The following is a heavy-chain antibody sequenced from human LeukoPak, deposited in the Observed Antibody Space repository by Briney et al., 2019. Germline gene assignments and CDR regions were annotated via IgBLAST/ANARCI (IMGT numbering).Heavy chain of an antibody. CDR2: INPSDGST. J-gene: IGHJ4*02. D-gene: IGHD3-22*01. V-gene: IGHV1-46*01. CDR1: GYTFTSYY. Sequence: ASVKVSCKASGYTFTSYYMQWVRQAHGQGREWVGIINPSDGSTSSAQKFQGRVTMTRDTSTSTVYMELSSLRSEDTAVYYCEVVPNYWGQGTLVTVSS. CDR3: EVVPNY.